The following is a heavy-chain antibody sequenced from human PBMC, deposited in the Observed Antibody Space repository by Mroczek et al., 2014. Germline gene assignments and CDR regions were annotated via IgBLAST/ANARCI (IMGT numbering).Heavy chain of an antibody. J-gene: IGHJ4*02. CDR1: GGSISSYY. Sequence: QVQLQESGPGLVKPSETLSLTCTVSGGSISSYYWSWIRQPPGKGLEWIGYIYYSGSTNYNPSLKSRVTISVDTSKNQFSLKLSSVTAADTAVYYCARWTHCGGDCYSGPLRAGRGYYFDYWGQGTLVTVSS. CDR3: ARWTHCGGDCYSGPLRAGRGYYFDY. D-gene: IGHD2-21*01. CDR2: IYYSGST. V-gene: IGHV4-59*01.